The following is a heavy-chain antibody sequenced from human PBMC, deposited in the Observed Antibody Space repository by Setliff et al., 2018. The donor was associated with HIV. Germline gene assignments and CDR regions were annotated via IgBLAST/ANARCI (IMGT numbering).Heavy chain of an antibody. Sequence: PSETLSLTCTVSGDSISSNNYYWGWIRQPPGKGPEWIGSIFYSETVYYGGRTYYSPSLKSRVTISVDTSKNQFSLSLTSVTAADTAVYYCARGVPLLPPHYWGQGTLVTAPQ. J-gene: IGHJ4*02. CDR2: IFYSETVYYGGRT. CDR1: GDSISSNNYY. CDR3: ARGVPLLPPHY. D-gene: IGHD2-21*02. V-gene: IGHV4-39*07.